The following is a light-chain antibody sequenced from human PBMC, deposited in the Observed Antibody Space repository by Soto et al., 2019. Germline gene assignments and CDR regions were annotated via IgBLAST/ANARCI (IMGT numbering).Light chain of an antibody. CDR1: SRDVGGYNH. CDR3: NSYTNTDTFWV. CDR2: EVS. J-gene: IGLJ3*02. Sequence: QSVLTQPASVSGSPGQSITISCTGTSRDVGGYNHVSWYQQHSGKVPKVIIYEVSNRPSGVSDRFSGSKSGNTASLTISGLQPEDEADYYCNSYTNTDTFWVFGGGTKLTVL. V-gene: IGLV2-14*01.